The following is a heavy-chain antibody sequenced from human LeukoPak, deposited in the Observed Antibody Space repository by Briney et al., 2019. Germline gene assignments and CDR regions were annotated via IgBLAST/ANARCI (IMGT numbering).Heavy chain of an antibody. D-gene: IGHD3-9*01. J-gene: IGHJ6*02. V-gene: IGHV3-23*01. CDR1: GFTFSSYA. CDR3: AIDDILTGYYPYYYYGMDV. CDR2: ISGSGGST. Sequence: PGGSLRLSCAASGFTFSSYAMSWVRQAPGKGLEWVSAISGSGGSTYYADSVKGRFTISRDNSKNTLYLQMNSLRAEDTAVYYCAIDDILTGYYPYYYYGMDVWGQGTTVTVSS.